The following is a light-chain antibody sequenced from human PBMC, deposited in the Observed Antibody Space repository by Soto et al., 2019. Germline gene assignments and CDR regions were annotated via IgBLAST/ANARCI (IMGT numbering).Light chain of an antibody. CDR2: GAS. CDR3: QQYNNWPPVT. Sequence: EIVMTQSPATLSVSPGGRATLSCRASQSVYSNLAWYQQKPGQAPRLLIYGASTRATRIPARFSGSGAGTDFTLTISSLQSEDSAVYYCQQYNNWPPVTFGGGTRVEIK. V-gene: IGKV3-15*01. CDR1: QSVYSN. J-gene: IGKJ4*01.